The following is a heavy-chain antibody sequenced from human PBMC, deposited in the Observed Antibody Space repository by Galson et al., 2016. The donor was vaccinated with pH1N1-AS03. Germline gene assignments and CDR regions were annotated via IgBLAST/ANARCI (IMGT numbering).Heavy chain of an antibody. Sequence: QSGAEVKKPGESLRISCKGSGYSFTNYWINWVRQMPGKGLEWMGRFDPSDSHTSYSPSFQGHVTFSADKSINTAYLQWSSLKSSDTAFYYCARGYSGFGFVYWGQGTLVTVSS. D-gene: IGHD5-12*01. V-gene: IGHV5-10-1*01. CDR1: GYSFTNYW. CDR2: FDPSDSHT. CDR3: ARGYSGFGFVY. J-gene: IGHJ4*02.